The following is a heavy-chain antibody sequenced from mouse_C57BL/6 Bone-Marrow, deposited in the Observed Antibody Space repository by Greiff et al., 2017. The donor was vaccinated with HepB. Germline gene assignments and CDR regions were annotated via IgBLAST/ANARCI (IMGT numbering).Heavy chain of an antibody. CDR1: GFSLTSYG. CDR2: IWSDGST. CDR3: ARQGDWDYLFAY. Sequence: VKVVESGPGLVAPSQSLSITCTVSGFSLTSYGIHWVRQPPGKGLEWLVVIWSDGSTTYNSALKSRLSISKDNSKSQVFLKMNSLQTDDTAMYYCARQGDWDYLFAYWGQGTLVTVSA. V-gene: IGHV2-6-1*01. J-gene: IGHJ3*01. D-gene: IGHD4-1*01.